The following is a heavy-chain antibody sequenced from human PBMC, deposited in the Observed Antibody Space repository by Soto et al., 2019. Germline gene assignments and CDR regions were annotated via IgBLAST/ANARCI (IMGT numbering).Heavy chain of an antibody. Sequence: QVQLVQSGAEVKKPGSSVKVSCKASGGAFSDYAFSWVRQAPGQGLEWLGGIMPIFRAPDYAQKFQGRVTITADEFTRTAYMEMNSLRSEDTAGYYCASWLKGPDIGNYYYGMDVWGRGTTVTVS. V-gene: IGHV1-69*12. CDR1: GGAFSDYA. D-gene: IGHD2-15*01. CDR3: ASWLKGPDIGNYYYGMDV. CDR2: IMPIFRAP. J-gene: IGHJ6*02.